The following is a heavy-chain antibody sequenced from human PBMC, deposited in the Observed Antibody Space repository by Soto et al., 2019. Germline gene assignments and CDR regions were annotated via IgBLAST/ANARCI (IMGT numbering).Heavy chain of an antibody. Sequence: EVQLLESGGGLVQPGGSLRLSCAASGFTFSVFAMSWVRQAPGKGLELVSTISGRGENTYYADSVKGRLTISRDNSKNTLNLQMNRLRGEDTAVYYCAKDRGTGDYGVNAVDIWGQGTMVTVAS. CDR2: ISGRGENT. J-gene: IGHJ3*02. D-gene: IGHD7-27*01. CDR1: GFTFSVFA. V-gene: IGHV3-23*01. CDR3: AKDRGTGDYGVNAVDI.